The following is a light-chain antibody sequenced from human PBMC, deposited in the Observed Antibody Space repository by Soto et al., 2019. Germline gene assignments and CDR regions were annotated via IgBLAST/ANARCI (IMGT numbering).Light chain of an antibody. CDR2: GAS. CDR3: HLYGASPPT. J-gene: IGKJ1*01. V-gene: IGKV3-20*01. CDR1: QSVSSSD. Sequence: DIVLTQSPGTLSLSPGERATLSCRASQSVSSSDLAWYQQKPGQAPRLLISGASGRATGIPDRFSASGSGTDFTLTISRLEPEDSAVFYCHLYGASPPTFGQGTKVDI.